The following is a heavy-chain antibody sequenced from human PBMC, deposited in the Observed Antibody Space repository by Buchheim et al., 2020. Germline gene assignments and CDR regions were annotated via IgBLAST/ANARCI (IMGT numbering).Heavy chain of an antibody. V-gene: IGHV3-33*06. D-gene: IGHD3-3*01. Sequence: QVQLVESGGGVVQPGRSLRLSCAASGFTFSSYGMHWVRQAPGKGLEWVAVIWYDGSNKYYADSVKGRFTISRDNSKHTLYLQMNSLRAEDTAVYYCAKRNILRDYYWYFDLWGRGTL. CDR3: AKRNILRDYYWYFDL. J-gene: IGHJ2*01. CDR2: IWYDGSNK. CDR1: GFTFSSYG.